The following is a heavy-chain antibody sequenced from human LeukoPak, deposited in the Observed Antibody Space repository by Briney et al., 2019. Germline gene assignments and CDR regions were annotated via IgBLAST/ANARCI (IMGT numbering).Heavy chain of an antibody. D-gene: IGHD1-1*01. V-gene: IGHV3-23*01. CDR1: GFTFNYFV. CDR3: AKGEGGFNDRDN. CDR2: ISGSAAVT. J-gene: IGHJ4*02. Sequence: RGSLRLSCAAAGFTFNYFVMTWVRQTPGNGLEWVSAISGSAAVTYYADYVKGRFTVSRENSKNTLFLQMNSLRAEDTALYYCAKGEGGFNDRDNWGQGTLVTVSS.